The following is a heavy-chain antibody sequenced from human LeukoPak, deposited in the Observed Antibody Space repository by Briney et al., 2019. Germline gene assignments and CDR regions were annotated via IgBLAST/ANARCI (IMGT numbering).Heavy chain of an antibody. CDR1: GFTFGDYP. V-gene: IGHV3-49*03. CDR2: IRSKAYGGTT. J-gene: IGHJ4*02. Sequence: GGSLRLSSTASGFTFGDYPMSWFRQAPGKGLEWVGFIRSKAYGGTTEYAASVKGRFTISRDDSKSIAYLQMNSLKTEDTAVYYCTFVAGGIDYWGQGTLVTVSS. D-gene: IGHD6-19*01. CDR3: TFVAGGIDY.